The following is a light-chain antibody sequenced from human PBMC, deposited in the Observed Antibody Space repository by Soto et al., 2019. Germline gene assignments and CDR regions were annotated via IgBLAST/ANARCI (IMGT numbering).Light chain of an antibody. CDR3: QQYGNSPLT. Sequence: EIVLTQSPGTLSLSPGERATLSCRASQSVTSSYFAWYQQHPGQAPRLLIYGASSRATGLPDRFSGSGSGTDFTLTISRLEPEDFAVYYCQQYGNSPLTFGGGTKVEIK. CDR1: QSVTSSY. J-gene: IGKJ4*01. V-gene: IGKV3-20*01. CDR2: GAS.